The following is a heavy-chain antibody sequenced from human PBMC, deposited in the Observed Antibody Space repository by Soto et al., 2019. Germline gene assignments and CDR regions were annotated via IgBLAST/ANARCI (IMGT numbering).Heavy chain of an antibody. CDR3: ARRRRGADY. D-gene: IGHD3-10*01. Sequence: GASVKVSCKASVTTFPGKGISWVRQAPGQGLEWMGWISAYNGNTNYAQKLQGRVTMTTDTSTSTACMELRSLRSDDTAVYYCARRRRGADYWGQGTLVTVSS. CDR1: VTTFPGKG. CDR2: ISAYNGNT. J-gene: IGHJ4*02. V-gene: IGHV1-18*01.